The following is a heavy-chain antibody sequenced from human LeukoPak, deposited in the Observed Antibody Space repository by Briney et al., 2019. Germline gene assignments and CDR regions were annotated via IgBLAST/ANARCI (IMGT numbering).Heavy chain of an antibody. CDR2: ISGSGGST. V-gene: IGHV3-23*01. J-gene: IGHJ4*02. CDR1: GFTFSSYA. Sequence: GGSLRLFCAASGFTFSSYAMSWVRQAPGKGLEWVSAISGSGGSTYYADSVKGRFTISRDNSKNTLYLQMNSLRAEDTAVYYCAEPGLGDYDYFDYWGQGTLVTVSS. D-gene: IGHD4-17*01. CDR3: AEPGLGDYDYFDY.